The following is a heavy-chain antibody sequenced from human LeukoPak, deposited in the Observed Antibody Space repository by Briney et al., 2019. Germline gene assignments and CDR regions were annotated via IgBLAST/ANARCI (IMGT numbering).Heavy chain of an antibody. CDR2: IKSDGST. CDR1: GFTFNTYW. D-gene: IGHD3-22*01. CDR3: ARAPSEIGGYYPEYFRH. V-gene: IGHV3-74*01. Sequence: GGSLRLSCGASGFTFNTYWMHWVRQAPGKGLVWVSRIKSDGSTNYADSVKGRFTISRDNAKNTLSLQMNSLRAEDTGVYYCARAPSEIGGYYPEYFRHWGQGTLVTVSS. J-gene: IGHJ1*01.